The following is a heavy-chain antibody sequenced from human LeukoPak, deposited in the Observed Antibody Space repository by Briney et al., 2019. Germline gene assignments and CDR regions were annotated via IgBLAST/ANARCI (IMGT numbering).Heavy chain of an antibody. CDR1: GFTFSIYA. J-gene: IGHJ2*01. D-gene: IGHD1-26*01. CDR2: ISGDGGST. Sequence: GGSLRLSCAASGFTFSIYAMHWVRQAPGKGLEWVSLISGDGGSTYYADSEKGRFTISRDNSKNSLYLQMNSLRTEDTALYYCAKDTPWDPSWYFDLWGRGTLVTVSS. CDR3: AKDTPWDPSWYFDL. V-gene: IGHV3-43*02.